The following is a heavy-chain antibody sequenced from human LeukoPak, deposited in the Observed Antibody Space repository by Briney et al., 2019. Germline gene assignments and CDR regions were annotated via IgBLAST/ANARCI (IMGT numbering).Heavy chain of an antibody. CDR2: IYYSGST. CDR3: ARRIAVAGNPFDY. J-gene: IGHJ4*02. V-gene: IGHV4-59*08. Sequence: SETLSLTCIVSGGSISSYYWSWIRQPPGKGLEWIGYIYYSGSTNYNPSLKSRVTISVDTSKNQFSLKLSSVTAADTAVYYCARRIAVAGNPFDYWGQGTLVTVSS. CDR1: GGSISSYY. D-gene: IGHD6-19*01.